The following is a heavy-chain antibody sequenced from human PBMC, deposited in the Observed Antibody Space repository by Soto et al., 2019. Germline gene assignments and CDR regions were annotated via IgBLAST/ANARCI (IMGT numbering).Heavy chain of an antibody. J-gene: IGHJ6*02. CDR3: AGGGVRGVITRTRDYYGMDV. D-gene: IGHD3-10*01. V-gene: IGHV5-51*01. CDR2: IYPGDSDT. Sequence: GESVKSSCKGCGYRFSSYWIGWVRQITGKGLEWMGIIYPGDSDTRYSPSFQGQVTISADKSISTAYLQWSSLKASDTAMYYCAGGGVRGVITRTRDYYGMDVWGQGTTVTVSS. CDR1: GYRFSSYW.